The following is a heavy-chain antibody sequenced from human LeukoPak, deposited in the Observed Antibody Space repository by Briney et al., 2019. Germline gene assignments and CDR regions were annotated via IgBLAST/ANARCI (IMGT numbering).Heavy chain of an antibody. Sequence: GASVKVSCKASGYIFTNYGVSRVRQAPGQGLEWMGWISAHNGDTKYAQKVQGRVTMTTDTSASTAYMELRSLRSDDTAVYYCARDRPYSSGWYTDYWGQGTLVTVSS. J-gene: IGHJ4*02. CDR1: GYIFTNYG. CDR2: ISAHNGDT. V-gene: IGHV1-18*01. CDR3: ARDRPYSSGWYTDY. D-gene: IGHD6-19*01.